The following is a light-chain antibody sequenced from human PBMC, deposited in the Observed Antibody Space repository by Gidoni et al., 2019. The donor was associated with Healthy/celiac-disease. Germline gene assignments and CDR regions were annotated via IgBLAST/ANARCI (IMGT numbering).Light chain of an antibody. CDR2: ENN. J-gene: IGLJ2*01. V-gene: IGLV1-51*02. CDR3: GTWDSSLSAV. CDR1: SSNIGNNS. Sequence: QSVLTQPPSVSAAPGQKVTISCSGSSSNIGNNSVSWYQSLPGTAPKLLIYENNKRPSGIPDRFSGSKSGTSATLGITGLQTGDEADYYCGTWDSSLSAVFGGGTKLTVL.